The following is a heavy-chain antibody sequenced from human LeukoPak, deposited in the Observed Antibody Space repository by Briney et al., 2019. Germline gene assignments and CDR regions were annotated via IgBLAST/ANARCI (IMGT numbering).Heavy chain of an antibody. Sequence: GGSLRLSCAASGFTVSSNYMTWVRQAPGKGLEWVSSIYSSGTTYYADSVKGRFTISRDNSRNALLLQMNSLRAEDTAVYYCARLTVAYYCDSWGQGTLVTVSS. CDR2: IYSSGTT. CDR1: GFTVSSNY. J-gene: IGHJ4*02. CDR3: ARLTVAYYCDS. D-gene: IGHD4-23*01. V-gene: IGHV3-53*01.